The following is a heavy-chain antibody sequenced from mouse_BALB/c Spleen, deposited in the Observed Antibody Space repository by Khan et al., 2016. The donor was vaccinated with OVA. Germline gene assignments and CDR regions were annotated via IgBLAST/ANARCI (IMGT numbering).Heavy chain of an antibody. CDR3: ATSYCYGYYFDY. Sequence: QSGGSRKLSCAASGFTFTSYGMHWIRQAPEKGLEWVAYISSDSNTIYYADTVKGRFTISRDNLKNTLFLQMTSLRSGDTAMYFCATSYCYGYYFDYWGQGTTLTVSS. CDR1: GFTFTSYG. CDR2: ISSDSNTI. J-gene: IGHJ2*01. V-gene: IGHV5-17*02. D-gene: IGHD1-1*01.